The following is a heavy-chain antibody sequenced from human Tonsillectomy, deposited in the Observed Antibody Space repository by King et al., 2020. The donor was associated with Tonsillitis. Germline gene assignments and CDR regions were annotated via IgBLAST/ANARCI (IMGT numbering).Heavy chain of an antibody. Sequence: VQLVESGGGLVQPGGSLRLSCAASGFTFSSFEMHWVRQAPGKGLEWVSYISSTGFTLYYADSVKGRFTISRDSAKNSLYLQMNSLRAEDTAVYYCARGISILSGAMYAFDFWGQGTVVTVFS. CDR1: GFTFSSFE. D-gene: IGHD2-2*01. CDR2: ISSTGFTL. J-gene: IGHJ3*01. V-gene: IGHV3-48*03. CDR3: ARGISILSGAMYAFDF.